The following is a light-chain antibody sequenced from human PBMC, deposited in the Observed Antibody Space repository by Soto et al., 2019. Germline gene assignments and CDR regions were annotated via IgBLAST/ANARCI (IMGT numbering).Light chain of an antibody. J-gene: IGLJ2*01. CDR2: SNN. V-gene: IGLV1-44*01. CDR1: SSNIGSNP. CDR3: AAWDDRLNGRV. Sequence: QSVLTQPPSASGTPGQRVTISCSGSSSNIGSNPVNWYQQLPGTAPKLLIFSNNQRPSGVPDRFSGSKSGTSASLAISGLHAEDEADYYCAAWDDRLNGRVFGGGTKLTVL.